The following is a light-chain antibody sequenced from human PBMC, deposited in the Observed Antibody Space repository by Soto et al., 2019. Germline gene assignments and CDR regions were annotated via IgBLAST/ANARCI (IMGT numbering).Light chain of an antibody. CDR2: GAT. V-gene: IGKV3-20*01. CDR1: ESVGDY. J-gene: IGKJ5*01. Sequence: EIVLTQSPGALSLSPGERATLSCWASESVGDYLAWYQQKPGQAPRLLIYGATKRNSGTPDRFSGTGSETAFTLAISRLEPGDFAVYYCQQYVTSPAITFGQGTRLEIK. CDR3: QQYVTSPAIT.